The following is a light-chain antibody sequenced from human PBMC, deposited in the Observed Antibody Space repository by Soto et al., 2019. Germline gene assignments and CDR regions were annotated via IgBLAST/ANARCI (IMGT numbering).Light chain of an antibody. CDR3: QQYNSYSST. Sequence: DIQMTQSPPTLSASVGDRVTITCRASQSISSWLAWYQQKPGKAPKLLIYDASSLESGVPSRFSGSGSGTEFTLTISSLQPDDFATYYCQQYNSYSSTFGPGTKVDIK. CDR1: QSISSW. V-gene: IGKV1-5*01. J-gene: IGKJ3*01. CDR2: DAS.